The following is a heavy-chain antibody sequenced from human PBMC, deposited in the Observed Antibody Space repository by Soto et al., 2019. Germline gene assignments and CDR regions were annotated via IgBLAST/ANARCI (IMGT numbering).Heavy chain of an antibody. CDR2: ISSSSSTI. Sequence: EVQLVESGGGLVQPGGSLRLSCAASGFTFSAYSMNWVRQAPGKGLEWVSYISSSSSTIFYADSVKDRFTISRDNAKKSLFLKMNSLRAEDTSVYFCAREECRGSSGVCDGFDSWGQGTLVTVSS. J-gene: IGHJ4*02. D-gene: IGHD3-22*01. V-gene: IGHV3-48*01. CDR1: GFTFSAYS. CDR3: AREECRGSSGVCDGFDS.